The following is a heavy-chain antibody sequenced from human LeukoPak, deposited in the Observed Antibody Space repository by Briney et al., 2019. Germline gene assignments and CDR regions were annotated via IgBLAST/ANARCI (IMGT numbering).Heavy chain of an antibody. D-gene: IGHD3-10*01. Sequence: SETLSLTCTVSGGSISSSSYYWGWIRQPPGKGLEWIGYIYYSGSTNYNPSLNSRVTISVDKSKSQLSLKLSSVTAADTAVYYCARDRGYLDGFDIWGQGTMVTVSS. CDR1: GGSISSSSYY. V-gene: IGHV4-61*05. CDR3: ARDRGYLDGFDI. J-gene: IGHJ3*02. CDR2: IYYSGST.